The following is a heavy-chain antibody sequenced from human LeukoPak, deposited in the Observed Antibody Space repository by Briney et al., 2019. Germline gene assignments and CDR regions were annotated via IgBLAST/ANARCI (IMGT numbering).Heavy chain of an antibody. CDR1: GFTFSSYS. Sequence: GGSLRLSCAASGFTFSSYSLNWVRQAPGKGLEWVSYISNSGSTIYYAESVRGRFTVSRDNAKNSLYLQMNSLRAEDTAVYYCARWVRQLALNVYYYHMDVWGKGTTVTVSS. J-gene: IGHJ6*03. D-gene: IGHD6-6*01. CDR3: ARWVRQLALNVYYYHMDV. CDR2: ISNSGSTI. V-gene: IGHV3-48*04.